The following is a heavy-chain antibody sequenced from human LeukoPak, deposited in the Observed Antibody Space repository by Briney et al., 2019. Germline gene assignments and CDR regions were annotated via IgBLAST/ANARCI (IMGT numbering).Heavy chain of an antibody. Sequence: GGSLRLSCAASVFTFSNAWMSWGRQAPGKGLEWVGRIKSKTDGGTTDYAAPVKGRFTISRDDSKHTLYLQMNSLKTEDTAVYYCTTAEQSHFDYWGQGTLVTVSS. J-gene: IGHJ4*02. CDR1: VFTFSNAW. CDR3: TTAEQSHFDY. CDR2: IKSKTDGGTT. D-gene: IGHD6-19*01. V-gene: IGHV3-15*01.